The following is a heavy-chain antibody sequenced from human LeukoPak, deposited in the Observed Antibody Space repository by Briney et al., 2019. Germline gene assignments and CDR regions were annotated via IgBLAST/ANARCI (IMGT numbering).Heavy chain of an antibody. CDR2: ISGSGGST. Sequence: QAGGSLRLSCAAAGFTFSSYAMSWVRQAPGKGLEWVSAISGSGGSTYYADSVKGRFTISRDNSKNTLYLQMNSLRAEDTAVYYCAKDWGIYGSGSSQFDPWGQGTLVTVSS. D-gene: IGHD3-10*01. CDR1: GFTFSSYA. CDR3: AKDWGIYGSGSSQFDP. J-gene: IGHJ5*02. V-gene: IGHV3-23*01.